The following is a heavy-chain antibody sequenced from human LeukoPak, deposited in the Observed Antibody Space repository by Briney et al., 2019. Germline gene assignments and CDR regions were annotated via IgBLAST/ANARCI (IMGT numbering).Heavy chain of an antibody. CDR2: IYTSGGA. J-gene: IGHJ4*02. Sequence: SETLSLPCTVSGGSISSNYWSWIRQPPGRGLEGIGRIYTSGGANYNPALKSRFTMPVDTSKNQFSLKLSSVTAADTAVYYGARVPGYSYGWALDYWGQGTRVTVSS. CDR1: GGSISSNY. CDR3: ARVPGYSYGWALDY. D-gene: IGHD5-18*01. V-gene: IGHV4-4*07.